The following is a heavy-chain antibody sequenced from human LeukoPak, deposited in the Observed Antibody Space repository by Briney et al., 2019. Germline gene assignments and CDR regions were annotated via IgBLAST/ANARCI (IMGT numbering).Heavy chain of an antibody. Sequence: GGSLRLSCAASGFTFSSYGMHWVRQAPGEGLEWVAVISYDGSSKYYADSVKGRFTISRDNSKNTLYLQMNSLRPEDTAVYFCAKDLAGNTWYSPHFDYWGHGTLVTVSS. D-gene: IGHD6-13*01. CDR1: GFTFSSYG. J-gene: IGHJ4*01. CDR2: ISYDGSSK. V-gene: IGHV3-30*18. CDR3: AKDLAGNTWYSPHFDY.